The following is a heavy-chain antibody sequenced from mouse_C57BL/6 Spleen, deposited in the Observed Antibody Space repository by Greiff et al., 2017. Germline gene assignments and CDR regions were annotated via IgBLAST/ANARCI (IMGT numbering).Heavy chain of an antibody. CDR1: GYTFTEYT. J-gene: IGHJ2*01. V-gene: IGHV1-62-2*01. CDR3: ARNERGFHYFDY. Sequence: QVQLQQSGAELVKPGASVKLSCKASGYTFTEYTIHWVKQRSGQGLEWIGWFYPGSGSIKYNEKFKDKATLTADKSSSTVYMGLRRLASEDSAVYFCARNERGFHYFDYWGQGTTLTVSS. CDR2: FYPGSGSI.